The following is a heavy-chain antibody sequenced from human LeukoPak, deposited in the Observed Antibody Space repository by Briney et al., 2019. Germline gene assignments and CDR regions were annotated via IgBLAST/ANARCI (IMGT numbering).Heavy chain of an antibody. CDR1: GGSISSSSYY. V-gene: IGHV4-39*07. CDR3: ARDKRGDGYGDFDY. J-gene: IGHJ4*02. Sequence: SETLSLTCTVSGGSISSSSYYWGWIRQPPGKGLEWIGSIYYSGSTYYNPSLKSRVTISVDTSKNQFSLKLSSVTAADTAVYYCARDKRGDGYGDFDYWGQGTLVTVSS. CDR2: IYYSGST. D-gene: IGHD5-24*01.